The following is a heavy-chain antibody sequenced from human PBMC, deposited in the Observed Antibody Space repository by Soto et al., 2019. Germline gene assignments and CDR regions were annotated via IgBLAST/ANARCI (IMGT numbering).Heavy chain of an antibody. CDR3: AVVDSTGNWFDP. V-gene: IGHV4-39*01. D-gene: IGHD6-25*01. J-gene: IGHJ5*02. CDR2: MYYSGTT. Sequence: SETLSLTCTVSGCSISSSDFYWGWLRQTPGKGLEFIGSMYYSGTTYYNPSLKSRVTISVDTSKNQFTLKLISVTAADTAVYYCAVVDSTGNWFDPWGEGALVTVSS. CDR1: GCSISSSDFY.